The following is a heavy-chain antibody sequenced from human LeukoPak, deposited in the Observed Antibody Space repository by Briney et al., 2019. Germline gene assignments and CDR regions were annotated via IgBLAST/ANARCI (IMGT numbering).Heavy chain of an antibody. Sequence: GGSLRLSCAASGFSFSSYRLHWVRQVPGKGLVWVSRINSDGSNRGYADSVKGRFTISRDNAKNTLYSQMNSLRAEDTAVYYCARDLLTYRGSYPDYWGQGTLVTVSS. J-gene: IGHJ4*02. D-gene: IGHD1-26*01. CDR1: GFSFSSYR. CDR2: INSDGSNR. CDR3: ARDLLTYRGSYPDY. V-gene: IGHV3-74*01.